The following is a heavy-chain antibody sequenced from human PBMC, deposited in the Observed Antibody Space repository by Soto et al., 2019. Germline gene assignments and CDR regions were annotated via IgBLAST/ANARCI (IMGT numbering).Heavy chain of an antibody. J-gene: IGHJ5*02. CDR3: AEWARYCSGADCRA. CDR2: ISGRGTIT. V-gene: IGHV3-23*01. CDR1: GFPFSSRA. D-gene: IGHD2-15*01. Sequence: EVQLLESGGGLVQPGGSLRLSCAASGFPFSSRAMSWVRQAPGKGLEWVSAISGRGTITYYADSVKGRFTISRDTSKNRLYLQMKSLRADDTAVYYCAEWARYCSGADCRAWGQGTLVTVSS.